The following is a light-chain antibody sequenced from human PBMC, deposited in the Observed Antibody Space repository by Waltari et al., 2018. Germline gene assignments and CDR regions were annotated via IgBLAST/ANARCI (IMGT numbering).Light chain of an antibody. J-gene: IGLJ2*01. CDR1: SPNIGSNT. CDR2: SNN. V-gene: IGLV1-44*01. Sequence: QSVLTQPPSASGTPGQRVTISCSGSSPNIGSNTLNWYQQLPGTAPKLLIYSNNQRPSGVPDRFSGSKSGTSASLAISGLQSEDEADYYCAAWDDSLHVVFGGGTKLTVL. CDR3: AAWDDSLHVV.